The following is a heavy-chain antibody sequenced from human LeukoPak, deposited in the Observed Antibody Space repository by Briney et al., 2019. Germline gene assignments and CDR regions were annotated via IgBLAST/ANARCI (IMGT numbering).Heavy chain of an antibody. Sequence: GGSLRLSWEARDVYFVENSMSSFRQAAGKGPEWVSSVSPSGSDTYYRDAGRGRFTISRDRATNSLLLYMSSLRVEHTALNYCARTRTKGYRCPGVGPCDIWGPGTLVSVAS. V-gene: IGHV3-21*06. CDR1: DVYFVENS. D-gene: IGHD3-10*01. CDR2: VSPSGSDT. J-gene: IGHJ3*02. CDR3: ARTRTKGYRCPGVGPCDI.